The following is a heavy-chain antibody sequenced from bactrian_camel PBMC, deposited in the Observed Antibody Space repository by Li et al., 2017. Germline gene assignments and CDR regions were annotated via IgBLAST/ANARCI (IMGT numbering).Heavy chain of an antibody. V-gene: IGHV3S40*01. Sequence: DVQLVESGGGLVQPGGSLRLSCAASGFTFSTYYMYWVRQAPGKGLEWVSSINSGGATTYYTDSVKGRFTISRESGKNTVHLQMNSLMPEDSGVYYCAGDRSYGAWYMESQYKYWGRGTQVTVS. CDR1: GFTFSTYY. CDR2: INSGGATT. J-gene: IGHJ4*01. D-gene: IGHD6*01. CDR3: AGDRSYGAWYMESQYKY.